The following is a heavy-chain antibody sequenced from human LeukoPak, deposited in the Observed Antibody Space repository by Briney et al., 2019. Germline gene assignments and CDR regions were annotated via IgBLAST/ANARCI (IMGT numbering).Heavy chain of an antibody. CDR2: INHSGST. CDR3: ASVDSSSWQVYYFDY. J-gene: IGHJ4*02. D-gene: IGHD6-13*01. Sequence: SETLSLTCAVYGGSFSGYYWSWIRQPPGKGLEWIGEINHSGSTNYNPPLKSRVTISVDTSKNQFSLKLSSVTAADTAVYYCASVDSSSWQVYYFDYWGQGTLVTVSS. V-gene: IGHV4-34*01. CDR1: GGSFSGYY.